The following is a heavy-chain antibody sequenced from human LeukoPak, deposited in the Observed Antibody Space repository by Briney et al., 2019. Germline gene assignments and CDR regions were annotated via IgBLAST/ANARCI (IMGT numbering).Heavy chain of an antibody. CDR1: GFTFSSYS. D-gene: IGHD6-19*01. V-gene: IGHV3-49*04. J-gene: IGHJ4*02. CDR2: IRSKAYGGTT. Sequence: GGSLRLSCAASGFTFSSYSMNWVRQAPGKGLEWVGFIRSKAYGGTTEYAASVKGRFTISRDDSKSIAYLQMNSLKTEDTAVYYCTKTRGKSGWPLDYWGQGTLVTVSS. CDR3: TKTRGKSGWPLDY.